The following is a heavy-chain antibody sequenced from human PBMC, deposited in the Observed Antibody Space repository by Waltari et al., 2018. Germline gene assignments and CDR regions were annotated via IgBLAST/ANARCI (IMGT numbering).Heavy chain of an antibody. CDR1: GGSISSYY. CDR2: IYYSGST. J-gene: IGHJ5*02. V-gene: IGHV4-59*01. CDR3: ARGSVGIAARRWFDP. Sequence: QVQLQESGPGLVKPSETLSLTCTVSGGSISSYYWSWIRQPPGKGLEWIGYIYYSGSTNYNPSLKSRVTISVDTSKNQFSLKLSSVTAADTAVYYCARGSVGIAARRWFDPWGQGTLVTVSS. D-gene: IGHD6-6*01.